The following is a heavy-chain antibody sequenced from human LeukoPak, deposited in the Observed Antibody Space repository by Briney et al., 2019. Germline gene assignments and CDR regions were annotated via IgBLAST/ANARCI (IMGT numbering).Heavy chain of an antibody. CDR1: GYTFTGYY. V-gene: IGHV1-2*02. CDR2: ISPNSGGT. CDR3: ARVFVVVVAATPSGEYFDY. J-gene: IGHJ4*02. D-gene: IGHD2-15*01. Sequence: ASVKVSCKASGYTFTGYYMHWVRQAPGQGLEWMGWISPNSGGTNYAQKFQGRVTMTRDTSISTAYMELSRLRSDDTAVYYCARVFVVVVAATPSGEYFDYWGQGTLVTVSS.